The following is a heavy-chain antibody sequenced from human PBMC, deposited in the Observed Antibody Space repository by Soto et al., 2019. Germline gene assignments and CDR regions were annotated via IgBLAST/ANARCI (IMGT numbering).Heavy chain of an antibody. D-gene: IGHD4-17*01. Sequence: PSETLSLTCTVSGGSISSYYWSWIRQPPGKGLEWIGYIYYSGSTNYNPSLKSRVTISVDTSKNQFSPKLSSVTAADTAVYYCARVYGLRAYDIWGKGTMGTV. CDR3: ARVYGLRAYDI. V-gene: IGHV4-59*01. J-gene: IGHJ3*02. CDR2: IYYSGST. CDR1: GGSISSYY.